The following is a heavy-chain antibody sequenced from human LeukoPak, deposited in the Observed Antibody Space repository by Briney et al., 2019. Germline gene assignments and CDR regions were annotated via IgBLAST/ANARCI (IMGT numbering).Heavy chain of an antibody. D-gene: IGHD3-22*01. Sequence: PSETLSLTCTVSGGSIGNSSSYWGWIRQPPGKGLEWIGSIYYSGSTYYNPSLKSRVTISVDTSKNQFSLKLSSVTAADTAVYYCARHLYYYDSSLNNWFDPWGQGTLVTVSS. CDR3: ARHLYYYDSSLNNWFDP. J-gene: IGHJ5*02. CDR2: IYYSGST. V-gene: IGHV4-39*01. CDR1: GGSIGNSSSY.